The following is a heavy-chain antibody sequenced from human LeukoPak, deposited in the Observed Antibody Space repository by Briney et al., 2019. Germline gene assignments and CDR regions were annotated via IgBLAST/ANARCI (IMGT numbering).Heavy chain of an antibody. J-gene: IGHJ4*02. Sequence: GGSLRLSCAASGFTFDDYTMHWVRQAPGKGLEWVSLISWDGGSTYYADSVKGRFTISRDNSKNSLYLQMNSLRTEDTALYYCAEDLGYDSSGLIDYWGQGTLVTVSS. CDR2: ISWDGGST. D-gene: IGHD3-22*01. V-gene: IGHV3-43*01. CDR1: GFTFDDYT. CDR3: AEDLGYDSSGLIDY.